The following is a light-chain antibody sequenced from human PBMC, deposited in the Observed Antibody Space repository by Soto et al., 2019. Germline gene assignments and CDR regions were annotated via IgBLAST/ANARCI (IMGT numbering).Light chain of an antibody. V-gene: IGKV3-11*01. CDR2: DAS. Sequence: EIVSTQSPATLSLSPGERATLSCRASQSVSSYLAWYQQRPGQAPRLLIYDASNRATGVPARFSGSGSGTDFTLTISSLEPEDFATYYCQQFNNYPLTFGGGTKVDI. CDR1: QSVSSY. CDR3: QQFNNYPLT. J-gene: IGKJ4*01.